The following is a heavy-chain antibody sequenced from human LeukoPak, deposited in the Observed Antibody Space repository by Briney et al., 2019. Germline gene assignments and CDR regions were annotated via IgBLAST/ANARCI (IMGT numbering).Heavy chain of an antibody. D-gene: IGHD3-3*01. CDR1: GFTFSSYG. CDR3: AKDITIFGVVTVGPDY. V-gene: IGHV3-30*18. Sequence: GRSLRLSCAASGFTFSSYGMHWVRQAPGKGLEWVAVISYDGSNKYYADSVKGRFTISRDNSKNTLYLQMNSPRAEDTAVYYCAKDITIFGVVTVGPDYWGQGTLVTVSS. CDR2: ISYDGSNK. J-gene: IGHJ4*02.